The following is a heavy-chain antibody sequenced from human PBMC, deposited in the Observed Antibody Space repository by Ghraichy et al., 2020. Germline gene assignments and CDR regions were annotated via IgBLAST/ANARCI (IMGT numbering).Heavy chain of an antibody. Sequence: SETLSLTCAVYGGSFSGYYWSWIRQPPGKGLEWIGEINHSGSTNYNPSLKSRVTISVDTSKNQFSLKLSSVTAADTAVYYCRGRTYRGRRDYWGQGTLVTVSS. CDR3: RGRTYRGRRDY. J-gene: IGHJ4*02. V-gene: IGHV4-34*01. CDR2: INHSGST. D-gene: IGHD3-10*01. CDR1: GGSFSGYY.